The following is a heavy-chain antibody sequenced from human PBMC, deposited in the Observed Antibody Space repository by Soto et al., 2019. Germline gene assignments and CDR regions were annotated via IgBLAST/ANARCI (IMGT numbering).Heavy chain of an antibody. D-gene: IGHD3-10*01. J-gene: IGHJ4*02. CDR3: ARDTNYYASGSGVDH. Sequence: ESGGGLVKPGGSLKLSCVVSGFTMSSYSMTWVRQAPGKGLEWVSSITNNDAYIHYGDSVKGRFAISRDNAKNSLYLQMNSLRAEDTAVYFCARDTNYYASGSGVDHWGQGTLVTVSS. V-gene: IGHV3-21*06. CDR1: GFTMSSYS. CDR2: ITNNDAYI.